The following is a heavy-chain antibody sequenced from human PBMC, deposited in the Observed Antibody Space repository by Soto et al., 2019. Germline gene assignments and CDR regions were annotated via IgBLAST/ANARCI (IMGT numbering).Heavy chain of an antibody. J-gene: IGHJ4*02. Sequence: PGGSLRLSCAASGFTFSNYGMHWVRQAPGKGLEWVAVISDDGVSKYYADSVQGRFTISRDNSESAVFLQMNGLRPDDTALYFCARAYYFGSGTSYTLYYWGQGTQVTVSS. CDR2: ISDDGVSK. CDR1: GFTFSNYG. V-gene: IGHV3-30*03. CDR3: ARAYYFGSGTSYTLYY. D-gene: IGHD3-10*01.